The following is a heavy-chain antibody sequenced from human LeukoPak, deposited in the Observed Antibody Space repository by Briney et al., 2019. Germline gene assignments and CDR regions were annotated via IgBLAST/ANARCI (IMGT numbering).Heavy chain of an antibody. CDR2: INHSGST. Sequence: SETLSLTCAVYGGSFSGYYWSWIRQPPGKGLEWIGEINHSGSTNYNPSLKSRVTMSVDTSKNQFSLKLSSVTAADTAVYYCARDRPYWLGDYYDSSGYMYYFDYWGQGTLVTVSS. J-gene: IGHJ4*02. CDR1: GGSFSGYY. V-gene: IGHV4-34*01. D-gene: IGHD3-22*01. CDR3: ARDRPYWLGDYYDSSGYMYYFDY.